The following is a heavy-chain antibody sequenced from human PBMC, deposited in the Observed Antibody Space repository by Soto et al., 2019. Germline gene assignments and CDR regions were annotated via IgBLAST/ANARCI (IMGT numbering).Heavy chain of an antibody. CDR3: TTDSYFALNLVRIDY. Sequence: GGSLRLSCAASGFTCTTAWINWVRQAPGKALEWVGRIKSKTDGGGTPDFAAPVRGRFAISRDDSKSMVYLLMNSLKTDDTAVYYCTTDSYFALNLVRIDYWGLGTLVTVSS. D-gene: IGHD3-9*01. CDR2: IKSKTDGGGTP. V-gene: IGHV3-15*07. CDR1: GFTCTTAW. J-gene: IGHJ4*01.